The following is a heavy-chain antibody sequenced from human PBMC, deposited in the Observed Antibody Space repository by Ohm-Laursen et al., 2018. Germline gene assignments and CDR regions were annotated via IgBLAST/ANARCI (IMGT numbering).Heavy chain of an antibody. J-gene: IGHJ4*02. V-gene: IGHV4-31*01. Sequence: TLSLTCTVSGGSISSGGYYWTWIRQRPGKGLEWISYIYSSGNTYNNPSLKSLVIISVDTSKNQFSLKLRSVTAADTAVYYCAKDLPPHYYDSSGYFDYWGQGTLVTVSS. D-gene: IGHD3-22*01. CDR2: IYSSGNT. CDR1: GGSISSGGYY. CDR3: AKDLPPHYYDSSGYFDY.